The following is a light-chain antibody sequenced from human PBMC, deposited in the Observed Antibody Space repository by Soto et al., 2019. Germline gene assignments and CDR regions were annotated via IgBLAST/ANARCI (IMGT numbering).Light chain of an antibody. CDR2: AAS. Sequence: DIQMTQSPSSLSASVGDRVIITCRASQTISNYLNWYQQKPGKAPKVLIYAASILQSGVPSRFSGSGSGTDFTLTINNLQPEDFATYYCHQSYSTLFTFGPGTKVDIK. J-gene: IGKJ3*01. CDR1: QTISNY. CDR3: HQSYSTLFT. V-gene: IGKV1-39*01.